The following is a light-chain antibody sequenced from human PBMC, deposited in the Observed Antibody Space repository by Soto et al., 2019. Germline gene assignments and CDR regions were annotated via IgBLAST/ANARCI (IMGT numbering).Light chain of an antibody. Sequence: EFMLTQSPGTLSLSPGERATLSFRASQTVRNNYLAWYQQKPGQAPRLLIYAASSRATGIPDRFSGSGSGTDFTLTISSLEPEDFAAYYCQQIYSTPLTFGGGTKVDIK. CDR1: QTVRNNY. V-gene: IGKV3-20*01. CDR2: AAS. CDR3: QQIYSTPLT. J-gene: IGKJ4*02.